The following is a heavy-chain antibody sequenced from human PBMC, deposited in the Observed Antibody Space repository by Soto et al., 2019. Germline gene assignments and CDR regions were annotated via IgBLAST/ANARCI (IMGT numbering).Heavy chain of an antibody. CDR2: IYYSGST. CDR3: ASTYSSGWYFDY. D-gene: IGHD6-19*01. V-gene: IGHV4-59*01. CDR1: GGSISSYY. Sequence: SETLSLTCTVSGGSISSYYWSWIRQPPGKGLEWIGYIYYSGSTNYNPSLKSRVTISVDTSKNQFSLKLSSVTAADTAVYYWASTYSSGWYFDYWGQGTLVTVSS. J-gene: IGHJ4*02.